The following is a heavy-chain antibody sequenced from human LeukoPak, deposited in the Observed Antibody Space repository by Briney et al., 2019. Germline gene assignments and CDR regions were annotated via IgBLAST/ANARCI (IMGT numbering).Heavy chain of an antibody. CDR1: GYTFTGYY. V-gene: IGHV1-2*02. D-gene: IGHD5-24*01. J-gene: IGHJ6*03. CDR2: INPNSGGT. Sequence: ASVKVSCKASGYTFTGYYMHWVRQAPGQGLEWMGWINPNSGGTNYAQKFQGRVTMTRDTSISTAYMELSSLRSEDTAVYYCARDLRGDDYSESYYYYYMDVWGKGTTVTISS. CDR3: ARDLRGDDYSESYYYYYMDV.